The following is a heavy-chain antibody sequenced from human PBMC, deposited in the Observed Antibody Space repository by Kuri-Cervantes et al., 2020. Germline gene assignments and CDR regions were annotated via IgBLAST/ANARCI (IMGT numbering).Heavy chain of an antibody. J-gene: IGHJ5*02. Sequence: ASVKVSCKASGYTFTGYYMHWARQAPGQGLEWMGWINPNSGGTNYAQKFQGRVTMTRDTSISTAYMELSRLRSDDTAVYYCARGVSSSWGNWFDPWGQGTLVTVSS. CDR3: ARGVSSSWGNWFDP. CDR2: INPNSGGT. D-gene: IGHD6-13*01. CDR1: GYTFTGYY. V-gene: IGHV1-2*02.